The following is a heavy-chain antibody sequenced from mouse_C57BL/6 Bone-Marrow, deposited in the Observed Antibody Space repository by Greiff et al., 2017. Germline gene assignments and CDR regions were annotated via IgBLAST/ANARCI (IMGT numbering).Heavy chain of an antibody. CDR2: IYPGDGDT. D-gene: IGHD2-12*01. Sequence: VKVVESGPELVKPGASVKISCKASGYAFSSSWMNWVKQRPGKGLEWIGRIYPGDGDTNYNGKFKGKATLTADKSSSTAYMQLSSLTSEDSAVYFCARSPVTTGDFDYWGQGTTLTVSS. CDR3: ARSPVTTGDFDY. CDR1: GYAFSSSW. J-gene: IGHJ2*01. V-gene: IGHV1-82*01.